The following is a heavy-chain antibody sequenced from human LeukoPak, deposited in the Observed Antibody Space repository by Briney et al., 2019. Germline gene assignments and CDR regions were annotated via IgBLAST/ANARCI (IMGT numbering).Heavy chain of an antibody. CDR3: ARDFWCTSLADF. CDR2: IYNDGRNG. D-gene: IGHD2-2*01. Sequence: PGGSLRLSCAASGFTFSDCGMHWVRQAPGKGLEWVAFIYNDGRNGVYADAVKGRFTISRDNSKNTVSLQMNSLRVEDTAVYFCARDFWCTSLADFWGQGTLVTVSS. J-gene: IGHJ4*02. V-gene: IGHV3-30*02. CDR1: GFTFSDCG.